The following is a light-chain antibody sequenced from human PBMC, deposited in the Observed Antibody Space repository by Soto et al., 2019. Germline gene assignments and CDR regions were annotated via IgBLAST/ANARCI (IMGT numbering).Light chain of an antibody. J-gene: IGLJ1*01. V-gene: IGLV1-44*01. CDR3: AAWDGSLKGYV. Sequence: QSVLAHPPSASGATGQRVFISCSVSSSNIGTNPVNWYRQVPGTSPQHLIYDNNQRPSGVPDRFSGSKSGTSASLAISGLRFEEEADYYRAAWDGSLKGYVFATGTTVTVL. CDR1: SSNIGTNP. CDR2: DNN.